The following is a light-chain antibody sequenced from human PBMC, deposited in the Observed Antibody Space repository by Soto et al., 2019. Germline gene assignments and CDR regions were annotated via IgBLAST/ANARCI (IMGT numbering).Light chain of an antibody. CDR3: QPYNKWPLT. CDR1: QSVSSN. Sequence: EIVMTQSPATLSVSPGERATLSCRASQSVSSNLAGYQQKPGQAPRLLIYGASTRATGLLARFSGSVSETEFTLTISSMQSEDGTVYSCQPYNKWPLTFDGGTKVEIK. CDR2: GAS. V-gene: IGKV3-15*01. J-gene: IGKJ4*01.